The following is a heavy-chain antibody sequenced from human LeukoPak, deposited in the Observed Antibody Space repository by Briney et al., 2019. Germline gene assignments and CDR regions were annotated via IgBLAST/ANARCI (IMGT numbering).Heavy chain of an antibody. CDR1: GGSISSYY. CDR2: IYYSGST. CDR3: ARDGAYCGGDCPTGVFDP. Sequence: SETLSLTCTVSGGSISSYYWSWIRQPPGKGLEWIGYIYYSGSTNYNPSLKSRVTISVDTSKNQFSLKLSSVTAADTAVYYCARDGAYCGGDCPTGVFDPWGQGTLVTVSS. V-gene: IGHV4-59*01. J-gene: IGHJ5*02. D-gene: IGHD2-21*01.